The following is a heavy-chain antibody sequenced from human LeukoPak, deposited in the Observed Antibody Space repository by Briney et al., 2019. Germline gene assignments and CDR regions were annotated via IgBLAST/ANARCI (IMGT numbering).Heavy chain of an antibody. J-gene: IGHJ6*02. CDR3: ARESGAYYYGMDV. CDR2: IYYSGST. V-gene: IGHV4-31*03. CDR1: GGSISSGGYY. Sequence: SETLSLTCTVSGGSISSGGYYWSWIRQHPGKGLEWIGYIYYSGSTYYNPSLKSRVTISVDTSKNQSSLKLSSVTAADTAVYYCARESGAYYYGMDVWGQGTTVTVSS.